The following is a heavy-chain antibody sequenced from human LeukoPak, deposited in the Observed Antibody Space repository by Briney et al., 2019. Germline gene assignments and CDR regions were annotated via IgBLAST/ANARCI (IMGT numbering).Heavy chain of an antibody. D-gene: IGHD1-1*01. V-gene: IGHV1-8*01. J-gene: IGHJ4*02. CDR3: ARGGLEPYKN. Sequence: ASVKVSFKASGYTFTNYDINWVRQATGQGLDWMGWMNPNSGNTGYVQKFKGRVTMTRNTSISTAYMELSSLRSEDTAVYYCARGGLEPYKNWGQGTLVSVSS. CDR1: GYTFTNYD. CDR2: MNPNSGNT.